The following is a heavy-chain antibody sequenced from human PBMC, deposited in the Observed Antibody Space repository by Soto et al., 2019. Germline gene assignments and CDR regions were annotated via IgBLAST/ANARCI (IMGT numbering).Heavy chain of an antibody. J-gene: IGHJ5*02. Sequence: EEQLVESGGGLVQPGGSLRLSCAASGLTFSSYWMTWVRQAPGKGLEWVANIREDGGEKNYVESVKGRFTLSRDNAKNSLYLQMNSLRVEDTAVYYCARGEESGDDPWGQGTGVNV. CDR1: GLTFSSYW. CDR2: IREDGGEK. V-gene: IGHV3-7*01. CDR3: ARGEESGDDP. D-gene: IGHD3-10*01.